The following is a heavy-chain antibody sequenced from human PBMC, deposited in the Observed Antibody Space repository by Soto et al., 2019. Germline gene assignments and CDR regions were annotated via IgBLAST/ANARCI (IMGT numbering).Heavy chain of an antibody. Sequence: PSETLSLTCTVSGGSISSYYWSWIRQPPRKGLEWIGYIYYSGSTNYNPSLKSRVTISVDTSKNQFSLKLSSVTAADTAVYYCARDSELDYGGNSAGGDYYYYGMDVWGQGTTVT. CDR3: ARDSELDYGGNSAGGDYYYYGMDV. CDR2: IYYSGST. J-gene: IGHJ6*02. D-gene: IGHD4-17*01. V-gene: IGHV4-59*01. CDR1: GGSISSYY.